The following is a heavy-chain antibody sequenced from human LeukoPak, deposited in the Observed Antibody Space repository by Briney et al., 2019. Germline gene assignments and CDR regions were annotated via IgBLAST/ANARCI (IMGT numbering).Heavy chain of an antibody. D-gene: IGHD3-16*01. Sequence: GGSLRLSCAASGFTFSSFWMNWARQAPGKGLEWVASINHNGNVNYYVDSVKGRFTISRDNAKNSLYLQMSNLRAEDTAVYFCARGGGLDVWGQGATVTVSS. J-gene: IGHJ6*02. CDR1: GFTFSSFW. CDR2: INHNGNVN. CDR3: ARGGGLDV. V-gene: IGHV3-7*03.